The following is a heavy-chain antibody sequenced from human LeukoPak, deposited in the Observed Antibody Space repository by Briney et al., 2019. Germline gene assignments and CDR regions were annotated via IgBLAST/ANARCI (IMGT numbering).Heavy chain of an antibody. D-gene: IGHD5-12*01. CDR3: ARDGYRLIDY. J-gene: IGHJ4*02. CDR1: GGSISSYY. Sequence: PSETLSLTCTVSGGSISSYYWSWIRQPPGKGLEWIGYIYYSGSTNYNPSLKSRVTISVDTSKNQFSLKLSSVTAADTAVYYCARDGYRLIDYWGQGTLVTVSS. CDR2: IYYSGST. V-gene: IGHV4-59*12.